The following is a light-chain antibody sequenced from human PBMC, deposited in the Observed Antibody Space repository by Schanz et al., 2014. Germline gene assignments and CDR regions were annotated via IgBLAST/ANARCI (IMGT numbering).Light chain of an antibody. V-gene: IGKV3-15*01. CDR3: QQYNTWPLT. CDR1: QSVSSY. J-gene: IGKJ3*01. Sequence: EIVLTQSPGTLSLSPGERATLSCRASQSVSSYLAWYQQKPGQAPRLLIYGASTRATGIPARFSGSGSGTEFTLTISSLQSEDFAIYYCQQYNTWPLTFGPGTKVDIK. CDR2: GAS.